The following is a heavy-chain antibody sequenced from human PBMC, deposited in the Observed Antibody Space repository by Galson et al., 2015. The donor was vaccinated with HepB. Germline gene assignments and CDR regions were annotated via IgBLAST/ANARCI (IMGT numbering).Heavy chain of an antibody. D-gene: IGHD3-10*01. J-gene: IGHJ4*02. V-gene: IGHV3-30*02. CDR3: AKLLLWFGESQDY. CDR2: IRYDGSNK. Sequence: SLRLSCAASGFTFSSYGMHWVRQAPGKGLEWVAFIRYDGSNKYYADSVKGRFTISRDNSKNTLYLQMNSLRAEDTAVYYCAKLLLWFGESQDYWGQGTLVTVSS. CDR1: GFTFSSYG.